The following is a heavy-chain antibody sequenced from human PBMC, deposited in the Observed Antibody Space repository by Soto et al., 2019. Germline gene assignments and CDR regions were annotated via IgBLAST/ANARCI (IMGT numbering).Heavy chain of an antibody. Sequence: GGSLRLSCTASGFTFGDYAMSWFRQAPGKGLEWVGFIRSKAYGGTTEYAASVKGRFTISRDDSKSIAYLQMNSLKTEDTAVYYCTRSYDFWSGWPPYQRWGMDVWGQGTTVTVSS. D-gene: IGHD3-3*01. CDR1: GFTFGDYA. V-gene: IGHV3-49*03. J-gene: IGHJ6*02. CDR3: TRSYDFWSGWPPYQRWGMDV. CDR2: IRSKAYGGTT.